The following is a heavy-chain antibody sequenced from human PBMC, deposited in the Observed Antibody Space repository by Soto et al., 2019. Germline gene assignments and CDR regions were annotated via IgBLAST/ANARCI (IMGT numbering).Heavy chain of an antibody. J-gene: IGHJ4*02. CDR1: GYTFTAYA. D-gene: IGHD6-19*01. V-gene: IGHV1-3*01. Sequence: ASVKVSCQASGYTFTAYAIHWVRQAPGQRLDWMGWINAGNGDTKYSQKFQGRVTITTDTSAATAYMELSSLRSEDTAVYYCTLIRFSSGWYFDYWGQGTLVTVSS. CDR2: INAGNGDT. CDR3: TLIRFSSGWYFDY.